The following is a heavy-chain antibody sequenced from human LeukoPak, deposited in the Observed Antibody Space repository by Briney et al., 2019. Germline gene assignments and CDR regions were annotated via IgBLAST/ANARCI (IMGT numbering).Heavy chain of an antibody. Sequence: GGSLRLSCAASGFIFNNYHMNWVRQAPGKGLEWVSFISSSGSVIYFADSVKGRFTISRDNSKNTLYLQMNSLRAEDTAVYYCAKSGYSYGYDFDYWGQGTLVTVSS. CDR3: AKSGYSYGYDFDY. CDR1: GFIFNNYH. CDR2: ISSSGSVI. J-gene: IGHJ4*02. V-gene: IGHV3-48*01. D-gene: IGHD5-18*01.